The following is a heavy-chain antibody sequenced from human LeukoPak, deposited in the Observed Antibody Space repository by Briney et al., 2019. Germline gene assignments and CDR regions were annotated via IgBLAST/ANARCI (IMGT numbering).Heavy chain of an antibody. CDR1: GGSISSYY. J-gene: IGHJ6*02. V-gene: IGHV4-59*01. Sequence: SETLSLTCTVSGGSISSYYWSGIRQPPGKGLEWIGYIYYSGSTNYNPSLKSRVTISVDTSKNQFSLKLSSVTAADTAVYYCARVCGSGSYYYYYGMDVWGQGTTVTVSS. CDR3: ARVCGSGSYYYYYGMDV. D-gene: IGHD3-10*01. CDR2: IYYSGST.